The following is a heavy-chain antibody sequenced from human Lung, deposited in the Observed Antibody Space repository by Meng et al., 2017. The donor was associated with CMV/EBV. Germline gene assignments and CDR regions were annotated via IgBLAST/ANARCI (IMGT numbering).Heavy chain of an antibody. D-gene: IGHD2-8*01. CDR2: INHSGST. CDR3: ARGSQILLVVYDY. V-gene: IGHV4-34*01. Sequence: CAGYGGSFSGYYWSWIRQPPGKGLEWIGEINHSGSTNYNPSLKSRVTISVDTSKNQVSLKVRSVTAADTAVYFCARGSQILLVVYDYWGQGTLVTVSS. J-gene: IGHJ4*02. CDR1: GGSFSGYY.